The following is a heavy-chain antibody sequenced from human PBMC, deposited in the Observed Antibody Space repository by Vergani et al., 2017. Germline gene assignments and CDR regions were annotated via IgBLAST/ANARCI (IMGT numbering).Heavy chain of an antibody. CDR3: ATSAAAGTDYYYYGMDV. D-gene: IGHD6-13*01. CDR1: GFTFDDYA. V-gene: IGHV3-7*03. J-gene: IGHJ6*02. CDR2: IKQDGSEK. Sequence: EVQLVESGGGLVQPGRSLRLSCAASGFTFDDYAMHWVRQAPGKGLEWVANIKQDGSEKYYVDSVKGRFTISRDNSKNTLYLQMNSLRAEDTAVYYCATSAAAGTDYYYYGMDVWGQGTTVTVSS.